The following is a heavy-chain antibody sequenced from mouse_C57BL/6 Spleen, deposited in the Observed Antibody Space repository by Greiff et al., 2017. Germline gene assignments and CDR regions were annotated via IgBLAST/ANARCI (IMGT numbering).Heavy chain of an antibody. Sequence: QVQLQQSGPELVKPGASVKLSCKASGYTFTSYDINWVKQRPGQGLEWIGWIYPRDGSTKYNEKFKGKATLTVDTSSSTAYMELYSLTSEDSAVYFCARAYDGYPHYYAMDYWGQGTSVTVSS. CDR3: ARAYDGYPHYYAMDY. J-gene: IGHJ4*01. CDR2: IYPRDGST. D-gene: IGHD2-3*01. CDR1: GYTFTSYD. V-gene: IGHV1-85*01.